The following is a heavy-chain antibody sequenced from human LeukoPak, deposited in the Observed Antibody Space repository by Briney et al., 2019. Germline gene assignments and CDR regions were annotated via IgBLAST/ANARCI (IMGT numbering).Heavy chain of an antibody. CDR2: IYSGGTT. CDR1: EFSVSSNY. Sequence: GGSLRLSCAASEFSVSSNYMTWVREAPGKGLECVSIIYSGGTTYYADSVRGRFTISRDNSKNTLYLQMDRLRVEDTAVYYCARKSDSLMLRGGDCWGQGTLVTVSS. CDR3: ARKSDSLMLRGGDC. D-gene: IGHD3-10*01. V-gene: IGHV3-66*01. J-gene: IGHJ4*02.